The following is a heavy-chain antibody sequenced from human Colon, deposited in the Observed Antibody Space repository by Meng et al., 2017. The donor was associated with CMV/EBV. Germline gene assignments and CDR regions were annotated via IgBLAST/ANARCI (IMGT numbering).Heavy chain of an antibody. J-gene: IGHJ6*02. Sequence: SCAGSGFTFSSYGMNWVRQAPGKGLEWVSYVSSDGKTIYYANSVRDRFTISRDNAKNSLYLQMNSLRAEDTAVYYCARDANCSSTSCYLSAYYYGMDVWGQGTTVTVSS. CDR3: ARDANCSSTSCYLSAYYYGMDV. CDR1: GFTFSSYG. CDR2: VSSDGKTI. D-gene: IGHD2-2*01. V-gene: IGHV3-48*03.